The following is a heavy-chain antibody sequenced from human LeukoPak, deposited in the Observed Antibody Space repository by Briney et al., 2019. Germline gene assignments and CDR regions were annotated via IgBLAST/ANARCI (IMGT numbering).Heavy chain of an antibody. J-gene: IGHJ6*03. CDR1: GFIFSNYY. CDR2: IKNAGIDT. D-gene: IGHD3-10*01. Sequence: GGSLRLSCVGSGFIFSNYYMYWVRQPPGKGLVWVSRIKNAGIDTIYADSVKGRFTVSRDNAKNTVYLQMSSLRAEDTAVYYCARGGYGHNMDVWGEGTTVTVSS. V-gene: IGHV3-74*01. CDR3: ARGGYGHNMDV.